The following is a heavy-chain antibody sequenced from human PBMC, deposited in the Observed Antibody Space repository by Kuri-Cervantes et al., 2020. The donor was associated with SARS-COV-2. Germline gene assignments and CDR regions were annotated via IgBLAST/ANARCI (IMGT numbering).Heavy chain of an antibody. CDR3: AREIEGFDI. J-gene: IGHJ3*02. Sequence: GGSLRLSCAASGFTFSDYYMNWVRQAPGKGLEWVSYISTSSAYIYHGDSVKGRFIISRDNAKNSLYLQMTSLRAEDTAVYYCAREIEGFDIWGQGTMVTVSS. D-gene: IGHD2-21*01. CDR1: GFTFSDYY. CDR2: ISTSSAYI. V-gene: IGHV3-21*01.